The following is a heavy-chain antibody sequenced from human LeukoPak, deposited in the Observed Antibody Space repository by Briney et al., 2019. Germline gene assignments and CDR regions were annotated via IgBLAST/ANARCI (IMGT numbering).Heavy chain of an antibody. D-gene: IGHD5-18*01. V-gene: IGHV3-23*01. J-gene: IGHJ4*02. CDR2: ISESGSGT. CDR1: GLTFSRYA. CDR3: AKDIAQGYTSGSIEQDY. Sequence: GGSLRLSCAVSGLTFSRYAMSWVRQAPGKGLEWVSAISESGSGTYYADSVKGRFTISRDNSKDTLSLQMNSLRAEDTAVYYCAKDIAQGYTSGSIEQDYWGQGTLVTVSS.